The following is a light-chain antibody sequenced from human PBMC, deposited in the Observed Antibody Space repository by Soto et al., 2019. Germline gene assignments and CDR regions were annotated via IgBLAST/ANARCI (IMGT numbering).Light chain of an antibody. J-gene: IGKJ1*01. CDR3: QQTYSAPRT. CDR1: QSINGY. CDR2: VAS. V-gene: IGKV1-39*01. Sequence: DIQMTQSPASLSASVGDRVTITCRASQSINGYLNWYQQKPGQAPNLLIYVASKLQSGVPSRFSGSGSGTDFTLTISSLQPEDFGTYYCQQTYSAPRTFGQGTKVEIK.